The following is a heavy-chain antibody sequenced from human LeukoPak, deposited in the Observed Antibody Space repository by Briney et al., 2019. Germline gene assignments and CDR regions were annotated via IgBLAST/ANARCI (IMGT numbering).Heavy chain of an antibody. Sequence: PGGSLRLSCAASGFSFSNYWMSWVRQAPGKGLEWVANIKPDGSEIYYVDSVRGRFTISRYNAKNSLYLQMNSLRAEDTAVYYCARYGLSTSWAPLDYWGQGTLVTVSS. CDR2: IKPDGSEI. CDR3: ARYGLSTSWAPLDY. V-gene: IGHV3-7*01. J-gene: IGHJ4*02. CDR1: GFSFSNYW. D-gene: IGHD2-2*01.